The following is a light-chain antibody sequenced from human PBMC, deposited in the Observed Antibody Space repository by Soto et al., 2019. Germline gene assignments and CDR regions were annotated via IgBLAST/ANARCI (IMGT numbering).Light chain of an antibody. Sequence: IQMTPSASTLASSVGYRFTSTGLANQSISSWLSWYQQKPGKAPKLLIYDSSSLESGVPSRFSGSGCGTEFTLTISSLQPDDFATYYCQQSNSYSWMFGPGPQVDIK. CDR1: QSISSW. J-gene: IGKJ1*01. CDR2: DSS. CDR3: QQSNSYSWM. V-gene: IGKV1-5*01.